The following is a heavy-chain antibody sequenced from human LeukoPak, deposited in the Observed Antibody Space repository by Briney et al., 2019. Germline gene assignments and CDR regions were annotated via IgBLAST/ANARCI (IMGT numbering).Heavy chain of an antibody. V-gene: IGHV4-34*01. Sequence: PSETLSLTCAVYGGSFSGYYWSWIRQPPGKGLEWIGEVNHSGSTNYNPSLKSRVTISVDTSKNQFSLKLSSVTAADTAVYYCARQQLDYSYYYYYYMDVWGKGTTVTISS. CDR2: VNHSGST. D-gene: IGHD4-11*01. J-gene: IGHJ6*03. CDR3: ARQQLDYSYYYYYYMDV. CDR1: GGSFSGYY.